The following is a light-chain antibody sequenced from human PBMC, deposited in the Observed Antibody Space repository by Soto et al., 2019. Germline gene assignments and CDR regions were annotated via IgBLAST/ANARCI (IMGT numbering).Light chain of an antibody. V-gene: IGLV2-14*01. J-gene: IGLJ1*01. CDR2: EVS. CDR3: SSYRDTPSLV. Sequence: QSALTQPASVSGSPGQSITISCTGTSSDVGGYNYVSWYQHHPGKAPKLIIYEVSNRPSGVSNRFSGSKSGNTASLSISGLPAEDEAVYYCSSYRDTPSLVFGLGTMVTVL. CDR1: SSDVGGYNY.